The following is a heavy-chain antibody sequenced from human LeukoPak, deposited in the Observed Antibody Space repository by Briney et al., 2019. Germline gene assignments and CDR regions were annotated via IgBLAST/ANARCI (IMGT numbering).Heavy chain of an antibody. CDR3: ARYDRGLFFFDD. Sequence: SETLSLTCTVSGASVRNEYWSWIRQPPGKGLEWIGYIHYSGGSNYHPSLGSRVTISLDTSKNQFSLKLKSVTAADTGMYHCARYDRGLFFFDDWGQGTLVTVSS. V-gene: IGHV4-59*08. J-gene: IGHJ4*02. D-gene: IGHD1-14*01. CDR2: IHYSGGS. CDR1: GASVRNEY.